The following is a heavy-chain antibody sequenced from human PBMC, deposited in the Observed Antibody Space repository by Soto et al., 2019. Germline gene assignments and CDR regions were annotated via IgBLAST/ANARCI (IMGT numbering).Heavy chain of an antibody. D-gene: IGHD2-8*01. Sequence: PSETLSLTCTVSGGSISSYYWSWIRQPPGKGLEWIGYIYYSGSTNYNPSLKSRVTISVDTSKNQFSLKLSSVTAADTAVYYCARGNTNGGYFDYWGQGTLVTVSS. CDR2: IYYSGST. CDR1: GGSISSYY. J-gene: IGHJ4*02. CDR3: ARGNTNGGYFDY. V-gene: IGHV4-59*08.